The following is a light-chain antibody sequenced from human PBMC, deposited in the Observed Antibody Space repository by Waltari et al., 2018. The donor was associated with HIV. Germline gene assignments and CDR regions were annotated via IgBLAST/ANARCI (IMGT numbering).Light chain of an antibody. V-gene: IGLV2-11*01. J-gene: IGLJ1*01. Sequence: QSALTQPRSVSGSPGQSVTISCTGTSSDVGDYTSVSWYQQHPGKAPKLMIYDVSKWPSGVPDRFSGSKSGNTASLTISGLQAEDEADYYCCSYAGTYTYVFGTGTKVTVL. CDR2: DVS. CDR1: SSDVGDYTS. CDR3: CSYAGTYTYV.